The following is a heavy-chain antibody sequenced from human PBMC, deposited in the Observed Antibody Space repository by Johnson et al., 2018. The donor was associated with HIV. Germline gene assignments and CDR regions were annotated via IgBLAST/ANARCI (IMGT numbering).Heavy chain of an antibody. V-gene: IGHV3-30-3*01. D-gene: IGHD1-7*01. J-gene: IGHJ3*02. Sequence: VQLVESGGGLIQPGGSLRLSCAASGFTFSDYYMSWVRQAPGKGLEWVAVISYDGNNKYYADSVKGPFTISRDNSKNTLYLQMNSLRAKDTAVYYCGRDWELGAFDIWGQGTMVTVSA. CDR1: GFTFSDYY. CDR3: GRDWELGAFDI. CDR2: ISYDGNNK.